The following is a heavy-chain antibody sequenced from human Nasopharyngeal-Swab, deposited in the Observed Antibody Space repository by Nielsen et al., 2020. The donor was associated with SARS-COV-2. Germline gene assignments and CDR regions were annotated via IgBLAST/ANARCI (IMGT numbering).Heavy chain of an antibody. CDR2: IIPIFGTA. J-gene: IGHJ4*02. D-gene: IGHD6-6*01. V-gene: IGHV1-69*13. CDR1: GGTFSSYA. Sequence: SVKVSCKASGGTFSSYAISWVRQAPGQGLEWMGGIIPIFGTADYAQKFQDRVTITADESTSTAHMELSSLRSEDTAVYYCARSGYSNSDIDYWGQGTLVTVSP. CDR3: ARSGYSNSDIDY.